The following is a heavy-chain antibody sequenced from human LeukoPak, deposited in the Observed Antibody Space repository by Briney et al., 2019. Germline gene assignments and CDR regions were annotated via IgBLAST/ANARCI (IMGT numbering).Heavy chain of an antibody. CDR3: ARDPPALLWFGELSLYYYYYGMDV. V-gene: IGHV1-18*01. D-gene: IGHD3-10*01. CDR1: GYTLTSYG. CDR2: ISAYNGNT. J-gene: IGHJ6*02. Sequence: ASVKVSCKASGYTLTSYGISWVRQAPGQGLEWMGWISAYNGNTNYAQKLQGRVTMTTDTSTSTAYMELRSLRSDDTAVYYCARDPPALLWFGELSLYYYYYGMDVWGQGTTVTVSS.